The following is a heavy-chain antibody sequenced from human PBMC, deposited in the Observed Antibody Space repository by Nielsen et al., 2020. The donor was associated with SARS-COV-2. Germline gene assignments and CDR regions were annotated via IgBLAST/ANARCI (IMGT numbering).Heavy chain of an antibody. J-gene: IGHJ4*02. CDR3: ARGGFSRTSNIDF. D-gene: IGHD6-13*01. CDR1: GYPFSSVY. CDR2: VNPVDGST. V-gene: IGHV1-46*01. Sequence: ASVKVSCKASGYPFSSVYIYWVRQAPGKGLEWMGIVNPVDGSTNYVQKFQGRVTMTRDTSTSTVYMELRSLRSEDTAVYYCARGGFSRTSNIDFWGQGTLVTVSS.